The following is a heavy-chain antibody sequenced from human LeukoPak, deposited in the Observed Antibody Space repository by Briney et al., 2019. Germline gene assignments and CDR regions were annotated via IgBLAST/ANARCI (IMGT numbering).Heavy chain of an antibody. Sequence: SETLSLTCTVSGGSISSYYWSCIRQPPGKGLEWIGYIYYSGSTNYNPSLKSRVTISVDTSKNQFSLKLSSVTAADTAVYYCARQAREGEYYDFWSGYYYYGMDVWGQGTTVTVSS. J-gene: IGHJ6*02. D-gene: IGHD3-3*01. CDR3: ARQAREGEYYDFWSGYYYYGMDV. CDR1: GGSISSYY. CDR2: IYYSGST. V-gene: IGHV4-59*08.